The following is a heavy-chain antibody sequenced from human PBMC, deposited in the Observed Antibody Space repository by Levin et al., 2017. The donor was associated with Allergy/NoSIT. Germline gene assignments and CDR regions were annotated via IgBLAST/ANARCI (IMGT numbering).Heavy chain of an antibody. V-gene: IGHV3-7*03. Sequence: SGGSLRLSCAATGSTFRDYWMTWVRQTPGRGLEWVANIDQDGSQKYYVDSVKGRFTISRDNAKNSVDLQMNYLRDDDTAVYYCARKLRGSSAYDAFDVWGHGTMVTFSS. CDR1: GSTFRDYW. CDR3: ARKLRGSSAYDAFDV. J-gene: IGHJ3*01. CDR2: IDQDGSQK. D-gene: IGHD5-12*01.